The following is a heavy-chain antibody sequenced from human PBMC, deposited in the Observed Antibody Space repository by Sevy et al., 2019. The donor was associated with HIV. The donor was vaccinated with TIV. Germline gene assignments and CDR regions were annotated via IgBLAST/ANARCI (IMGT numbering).Heavy chain of an antibody. Sequence: ASVKVSCKVSGYTLTELSMHWVRQAPGKGLEWMGGFDPEDGETIYAQKFQGRVTMTEDTSTDTAYMELSSLRSEDTAVYYCATEHLYSNSSDYFDYWGQGTLVTVSS. CDR3: ATEHLYSNSSDYFDY. CDR1: GYTLTELS. CDR2: FDPEDGET. J-gene: IGHJ4*02. V-gene: IGHV1-24*01. D-gene: IGHD6-6*01.